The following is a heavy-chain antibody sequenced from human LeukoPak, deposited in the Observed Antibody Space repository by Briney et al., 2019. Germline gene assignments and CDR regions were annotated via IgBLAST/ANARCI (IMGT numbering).Heavy chain of an antibody. Sequence: GGSLRLSCAASGFTLSNYWMHWVRQAPGKGLVWVSRINGDGSSTSNADAVKGRFTISRDNAKNTLFLQMNSLRAEDTAVYYCATHYDSSGYYEYYFDYWGQGTLVTVSS. V-gene: IGHV3-74*01. CDR1: GFTLSNYW. CDR2: INGDGSST. J-gene: IGHJ4*02. CDR3: ATHYDSSGYYEYYFDY. D-gene: IGHD3-22*01.